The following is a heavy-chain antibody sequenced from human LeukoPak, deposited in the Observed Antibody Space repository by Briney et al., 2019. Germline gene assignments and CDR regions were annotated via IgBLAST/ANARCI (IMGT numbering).Heavy chain of an antibody. CDR1: GGSISSGSYY. CDR2: IYTSGST. CDR3: ARSILSSDLDY. D-gene: IGHD6-19*01. V-gene: IGHV4-61*02. Sequence: SETLSLTCTVSGGSISSGSYYWSWIRQPAGKGLEWIGRIYTSGSTNYNPSLKSRVTISVDTSKNQFSLKLSSVTAADTAVYYCARSILSSDLDYWGQGTLVTVSS. J-gene: IGHJ4*02.